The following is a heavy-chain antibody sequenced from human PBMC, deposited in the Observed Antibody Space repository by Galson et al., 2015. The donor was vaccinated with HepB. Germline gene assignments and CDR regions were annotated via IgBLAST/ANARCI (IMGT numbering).Heavy chain of an antibody. CDR1: GFTFSTYA. CDR2: IRAGSSII. J-gene: IGHJ3*02. V-gene: IGHV3-48*02. CDR3: AGDHDWAIDI. D-gene: IGHD2-21*01. Sequence: SLRLSCAASGFTFSTYAMNWARQAPGKGLESISYIRAGSSIISYADSVKGRFTISRDDARSSLYLEMNSLRDEDTAVYYCAGDHDWAIDIWGQGTLVTVSP.